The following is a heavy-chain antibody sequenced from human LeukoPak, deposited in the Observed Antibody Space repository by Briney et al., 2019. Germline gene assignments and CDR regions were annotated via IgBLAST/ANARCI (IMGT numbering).Heavy chain of an antibody. D-gene: IGHD6-19*01. CDR2: IYSGGST. V-gene: IGHV3-53*01. Sequence: GGSLRLSCAASGFTFSSYAMSWVRQAPGKGLEWVSVIYSGGSTYYADSVKGRFTISRDNSKNTLYLQMNSLRAEDTAVYYCARSSSGWYLYFDYWGQGTLVTVSS. CDR1: GFTFSSYA. J-gene: IGHJ4*02. CDR3: ARSSSGWYLYFDY.